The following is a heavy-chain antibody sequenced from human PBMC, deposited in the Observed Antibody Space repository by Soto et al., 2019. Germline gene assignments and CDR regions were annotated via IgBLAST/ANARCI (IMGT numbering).Heavy chain of an antibody. Sequence: QVQLQESGPGLVKPSDTLSLTCAVSGYSISSSNWWGWIRQPPGKGLGWIGYIYYSGSTYYTPSLKSRVTMSVDTSKNQFSLKLSSVTAVDTAVYYCAAERLVGASTADSWGQGTLVTVSS. J-gene: IGHJ4*02. V-gene: IGHV4-28*01. CDR2: IYYSGST. D-gene: IGHD1-26*01. CDR1: GYSISSSNW. CDR3: AAERLVGASTADS.